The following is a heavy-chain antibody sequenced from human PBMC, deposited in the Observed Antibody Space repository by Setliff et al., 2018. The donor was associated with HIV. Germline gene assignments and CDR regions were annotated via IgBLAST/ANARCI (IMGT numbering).Heavy chain of an antibody. CDR3: AREKNGYFDS. CDR2: INHSGST. CDR1: GGSFSDYY. V-gene: IGHV4-34*01. J-gene: IGHJ4*02. Sequence: SETLSLTCAVYGGSFSDYYWNWIRQPPGKGLEWIGEINHSGSTNYNPSLKSRVTISLDTSKNQFSLKLSSVTAADTAVYYCAREKNGYFDSWGQGTLVTVSS. D-gene: IGHD2-8*01.